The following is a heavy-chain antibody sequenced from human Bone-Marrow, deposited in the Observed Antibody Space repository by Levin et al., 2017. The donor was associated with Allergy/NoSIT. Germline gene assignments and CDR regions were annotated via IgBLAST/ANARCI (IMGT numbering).Heavy chain of an antibody. CDR3: SSAPGFTDY. J-gene: IGHJ4*02. CDR1: GFTVSSNY. Sequence: PGGSLRLSCAASGFTVSSNYMAWVRQAPGKGLEWVSVIYSTGTTYYADSVKGRFTISSDNSKNTLYLQMNSLRAEDTAVYYCSSAPGFTDYWGQGTLVTVSS. CDR2: IYSTGTT. V-gene: IGHV3-66*01.